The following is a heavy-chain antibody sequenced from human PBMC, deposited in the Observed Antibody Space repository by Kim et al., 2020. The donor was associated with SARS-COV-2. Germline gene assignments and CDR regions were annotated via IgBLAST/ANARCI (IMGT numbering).Heavy chain of an antibody. Sequence: GGSLRLSCAASGFTFSATWMHWVRQAPGKGLEWVAIANHDGSEKHYVGPVRGRFTISRDNAKNSLYLQMNSLRGEDTAVYYCGRGAGYVVDYWGQGTLLT. D-gene: IGHD2-21*01. CDR2: ANHDGSEK. V-gene: IGHV3-7*01. J-gene: IGHJ4*02. CDR3: GRGAGYVVDY. CDR1: GFTFSATW.